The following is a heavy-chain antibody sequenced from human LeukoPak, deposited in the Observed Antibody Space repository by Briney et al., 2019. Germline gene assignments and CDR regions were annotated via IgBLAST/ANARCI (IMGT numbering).Heavy chain of an antibody. D-gene: IGHD6-19*01. Sequence: PGGSLRLSCAASGFXFSSYAMSWVRQAPGKGLKWVSALSRTGASTYYADSVKGRFTISRDNSKNTLYLQMNSLRGEDTAVYYCAKVFAGGWYPSYLDSWGQGTLVTVSS. J-gene: IGHJ4*02. CDR1: GFXFSSYA. CDR2: LSRTGAST. V-gene: IGHV3-23*01. CDR3: AKVFAGGWYPSYLDS.